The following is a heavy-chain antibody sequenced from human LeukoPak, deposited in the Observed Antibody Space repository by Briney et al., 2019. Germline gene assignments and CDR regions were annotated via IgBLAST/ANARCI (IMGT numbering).Heavy chain of an antibody. V-gene: IGHV3-23*01. J-gene: IGHJ6*03. CDR3: AKTLGGTITDYYYYYYMDV. CDR1: GFTFSSYA. D-gene: IGHD6-19*01. Sequence: GGTLRLSCAASGFTFSSYAMTWVRQAPGKGLEWVSAISGSGGSTYYADSVKGRFTISRDNSKNTLYLQMNSLRAEDTAVYYCAKTLGGTITDYYYYYYMDVWGKGTTVTVSS. CDR2: ISGSGGST.